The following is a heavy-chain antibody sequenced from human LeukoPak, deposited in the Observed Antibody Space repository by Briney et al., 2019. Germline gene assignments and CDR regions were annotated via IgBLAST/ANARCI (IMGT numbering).Heavy chain of an antibody. V-gene: IGHV3-23*01. CDR3: ARSPHNWNGEDYYYYMDV. Sequence: GRSLRLSCAASGFTFSSYAMNWVRRAPGKGLEWVSVVSDSGGSTYYTDSVKGRFTISRDNSKNTLYLQMNSLTAEDTAVYYCARSPHNWNGEDYYYYMDVWGKGTTVTVSS. D-gene: IGHD1-1*01. J-gene: IGHJ6*03. CDR2: VSDSGGST. CDR1: GFTFSSYA.